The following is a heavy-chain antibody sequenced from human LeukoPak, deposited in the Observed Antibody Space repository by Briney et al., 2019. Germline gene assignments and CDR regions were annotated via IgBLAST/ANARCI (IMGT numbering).Heavy chain of an antibody. Sequence: GGSLRLSCAASGFTFSRYAMSWVRQAPGKGLEWVSAISGSGGSTYYADSVKGRFTISRDNSKNTLYLQMNSLRAEDTAVYYCAKGGVMITFGGVIPFDYWGQGTLVTVSS. J-gene: IGHJ4*02. V-gene: IGHV3-23*01. D-gene: IGHD3-16*02. CDR1: GFTFSRYA. CDR2: ISGSGGST. CDR3: AKGGVMITFGGVIPFDY.